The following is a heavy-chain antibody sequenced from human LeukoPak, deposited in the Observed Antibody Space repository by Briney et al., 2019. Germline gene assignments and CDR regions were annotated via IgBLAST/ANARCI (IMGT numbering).Heavy chain of an antibody. CDR3: ARDVLRYYDFWSGPEGWFDP. J-gene: IGHJ5*02. Sequence: SETLSPTCTVSGGSISSSSYYWDWIRQPPGKGLEWIGSIYYSGSTYYNPSLKSRVTISVDTSKNQFSLKLSSVTAADTAVYYCARDVLRYYDFWSGPEGWFDPWGQGTLVTVSS. D-gene: IGHD3-3*01. CDR2: IYYSGST. V-gene: IGHV4-39*07. CDR1: GGSISSSSYY.